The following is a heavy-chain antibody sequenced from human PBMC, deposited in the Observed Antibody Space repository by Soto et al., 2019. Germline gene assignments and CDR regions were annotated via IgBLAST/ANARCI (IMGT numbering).Heavy chain of an antibody. CDR3: AREEGLYCSGGSCYLDY. CDR1: GGTFSSYT. CDR2: IIPILGIA. Sequence: SVKVSCKASGGTFSSYTISWVRQAPGQGLEWMGRIIPILGIANYAQKFQGRVTITADKSTSTAYMELSSLRSEDTAVYYCAREEGLYCSGGSCYLDYWGHGTLVTVSS. V-gene: IGHV1-69*04. J-gene: IGHJ4*01. D-gene: IGHD2-15*01.